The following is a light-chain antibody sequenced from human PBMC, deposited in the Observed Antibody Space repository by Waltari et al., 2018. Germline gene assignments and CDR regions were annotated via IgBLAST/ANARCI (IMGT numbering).Light chain of an antibody. CDR2: GVT. J-gene: IGLJ3*02. CDR1: SNYVGGYDY. Sequence: QSALTQPASVSGSPGQSITISCPGTSNYVGGYDYVSWFQQHPDKAPKLMIYGVTNRPSGVSNRFFGSKSGNTASLTISGLQAEDEADYYCSSYTRSDTLVFGGGTRLTVL. CDR3: SSYTRSDTLV. V-gene: IGLV2-14*01.